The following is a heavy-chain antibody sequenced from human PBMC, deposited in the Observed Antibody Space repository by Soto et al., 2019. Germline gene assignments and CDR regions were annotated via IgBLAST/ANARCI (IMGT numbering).Heavy chain of an antibody. CDR2: MNPNSGNT. D-gene: IGHD6-19*01. J-gene: IGHJ3*02. CDR3: ARGFVLAGTRDAFYI. V-gene: IGHV1-8*01. CDR1: GYTFTSYD. Sequence: ASVKVSCKASGYTFTSYDINWVRQATGQGLEWMGWMNPNSGNTGYAQKFQGRVTMTRNTSISTAYMELSSLRSEDTAVYYCARGFVLAGTRDAFYIWGQGTMVTVSS.